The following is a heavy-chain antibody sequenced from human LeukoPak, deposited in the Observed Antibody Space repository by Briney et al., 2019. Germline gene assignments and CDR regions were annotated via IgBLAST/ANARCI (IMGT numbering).Heavy chain of an antibody. D-gene: IGHD2-8*01. CDR1: GGSIGTYY. V-gene: IGHV4-59*01. J-gene: IGHJ3*02. Sequence: SETLSLTCTVTGGSIGTYYRSWIRQPPGKGLEWIGYIYYIGTTNYKPSLKSRVTMSVDTSKNQFSLKLSSVTAADTAVYYCARPGVDAFDIWGPGTMVTVSS. CDR2: IYYIGTT. CDR3: ARPGVDAFDI.